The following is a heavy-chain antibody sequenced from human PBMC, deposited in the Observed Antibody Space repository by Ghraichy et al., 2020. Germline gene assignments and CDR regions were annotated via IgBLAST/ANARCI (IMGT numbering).Heavy chain of an antibody. Sequence: GESLNISCAASGFTFSSYWMHWVRQAPGKGLVWVSRINSDGSSTSYADSVKGRFTISRDNAKNTLYLQVNSLRAEDTAVYYCARRPIPAAIRYGMDVWGQGTTVTVSS. D-gene: IGHD2-2*01. V-gene: IGHV3-74*01. CDR3: ARRPIPAAIRYGMDV. CDR2: INSDGSST. CDR1: GFTFSSYW. J-gene: IGHJ6*02.